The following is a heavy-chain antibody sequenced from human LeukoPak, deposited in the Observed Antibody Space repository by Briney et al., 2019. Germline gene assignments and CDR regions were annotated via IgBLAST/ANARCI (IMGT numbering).Heavy chain of an antibody. J-gene: IGHJ6*03. CDR2: MNPNSGNT. V-gene: IGHV1-8*03. CDR1: GYTFTSYG. D-gene: IGHD6-19*01. CDR3: ARGEISSGWYLYYYYYMDV. Sequence: ASVKVSCKASGYTFTSYGISWVRQATGQGLEWMGWMNPNSGNTGYAQKFQGRVTITRNTSISTAYMELSSLRSEDTAVYYCARGEISSGWYLYYYYYMDVWGKGTTVTVSS.